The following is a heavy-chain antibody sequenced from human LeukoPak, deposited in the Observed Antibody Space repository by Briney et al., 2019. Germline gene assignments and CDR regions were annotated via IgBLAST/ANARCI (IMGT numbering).Heavy chain of an antibody. V-gene: IGHV4-30-2*01. D-gene: IGHD5-18*01. CDR2: IYHSGST. CDR3: ARDQYGSYGYVGYFDY. CDR1: GGSISSGGYS. J-gene: IGHJ4*02. Sequence: SQTLSLTCAVSGGSISSGGYSWSWIRQPPGKGLEWLGYIYHSGSTYYNPSLKSRVTISVDRSKNQFSLKLSSVTAADTAVYYCARDQYGSYGYVGYFDYWGQGTLVTVSS.